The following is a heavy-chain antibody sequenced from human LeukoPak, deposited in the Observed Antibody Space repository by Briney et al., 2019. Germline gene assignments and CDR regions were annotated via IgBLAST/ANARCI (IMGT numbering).Heavy chain of an antibody. CDR2: ISGSGGST. J-gene: IGHJ4*02. CDR1: GFTFSSYA. D-gene: IGHD3-10*01. CDR3: AKDHMVRGVIEQTPIFDY. V-gene: IGHV3-23*01. Sequence: PGGSLRLSCAASGFTFSSYAMSWGRQAPGKVLEWVSAISGSGGSTYYADSVKGRFTISRDNSKNTLYLQMNSLRAEDTAVYYCAKDHMVRGVIEQTPIFDYWGQGTLVTVSS.